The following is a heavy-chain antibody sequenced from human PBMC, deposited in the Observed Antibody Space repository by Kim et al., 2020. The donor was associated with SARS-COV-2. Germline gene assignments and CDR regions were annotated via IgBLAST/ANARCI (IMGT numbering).Heavy chain of an antibody. Sequence: SRVTISVDTSKNQFSLKLSSVTAADTAVYYCARTYGSGSYYRVHSPINDYWGQGTLVTVSS. J-gene: IGHJ4*02. D-gene: IGHD3-10*01. CDR3: ARTYGSGSYYRVHSPINDY. V-gene: IGHV4-31*02.